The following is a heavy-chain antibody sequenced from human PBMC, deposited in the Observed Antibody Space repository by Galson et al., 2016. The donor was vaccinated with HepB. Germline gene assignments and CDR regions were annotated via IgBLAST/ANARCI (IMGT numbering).Heavy chain of an antibody. CDR3: ARFGEPDSSFDF. J-gene: IGHJ4*02. CDR1: GFNFSSYW. D-gene: IGHD6-6*01. V-gene: IGHV3-7*01. CDR2: IKEDGSDM. Sequence: SLRLSCATSGFNFSSYWMSWVRQAPGKGLEWVANIKEDGSDMFRVKSVRGRFIISRDNTKNSLHLRMDSLRVDDTAVYYCARFGEPDSSFDFWGQGTLVTVSS.